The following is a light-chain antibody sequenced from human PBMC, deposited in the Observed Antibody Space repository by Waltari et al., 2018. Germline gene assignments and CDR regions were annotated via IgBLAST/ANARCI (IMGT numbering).Light chain of an antibody. CDR3: MQALQTPYT. Sequence: DIVMTQSPLSLPVTPGEPASISCRSSQSLRHSNGYNYLDWYLQKPGQSPQLLIYLGSNRASGVPDRFSGSGSGTDCTLKISRVEAEDVGVYYCMQALQTPYTFGQGTKLEIK. V-gene: IGKV2-28*01. J-gene: IGKJ2*01. CDR2: LGS. CDR1: QSLRHSNGYNY.